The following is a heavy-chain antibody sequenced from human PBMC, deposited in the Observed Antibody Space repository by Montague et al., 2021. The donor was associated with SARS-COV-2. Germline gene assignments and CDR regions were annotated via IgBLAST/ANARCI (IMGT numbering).Heavy chain of an antibody. J-gene: IGHJ6*02. D-gene: IGHD3-10*01. V-gene: IGHV3-33*08. CDR2: IWYDGSNQ. CDR1: GFTFSSYD. CDR3: AREYSAPRWFGEYNRYGMDV. Sequence: SLRLSCAASGFTFSSYDMHWVRQAPGKGLEWVAVIWYDGSNQYYGDSVKGRFTISRDNSKNMLYLQMNSLRAEDTAVYYCAREYSAPRWFGEYNRYGMDVWGQRTTVTVSS.